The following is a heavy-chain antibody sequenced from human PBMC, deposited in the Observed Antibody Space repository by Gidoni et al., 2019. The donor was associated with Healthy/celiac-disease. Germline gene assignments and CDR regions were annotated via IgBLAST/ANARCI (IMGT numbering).Heavy chain of an antibody. V-gene: IGHV3-30*18. D-gene: IGHD6-13*01. CDR2: ISYDGSNK. Sequence: QVQLVESGGGVVPPGRSLRLSCAASGFTFSSYGMHWGRQAPGKGLEWVAVISYDGSNKYYADSVKGRFTISRDNSKNTLYLQMNSLRAEDTAVYYCAKDGAGHYYYYMDVWGKGTTVTVSS. CDR3: AKDGAGHYYYYMDV. J-gene: IGHJ6*03. CDR1: GFTFSSYG.